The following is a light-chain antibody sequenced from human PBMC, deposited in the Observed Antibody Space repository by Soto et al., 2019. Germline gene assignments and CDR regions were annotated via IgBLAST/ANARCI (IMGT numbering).Light chain of an antibody. Sequence: EIVLTQSPGTLSLSPGERATLSCSASQSVSSSYLAWYQQKPGQAPRLLIYGASSRATGIPDRFSGSGSGTDFTFTISRLEPEDFAVYYCQQYRSSPTWTFGQGTKVDIK. CDR3: QQYRSSPTWT. V-gene: IGKV3-20*01. J-gene: IGKJ1*01. CDR2: GAS. CDR1: QSVSSSY.